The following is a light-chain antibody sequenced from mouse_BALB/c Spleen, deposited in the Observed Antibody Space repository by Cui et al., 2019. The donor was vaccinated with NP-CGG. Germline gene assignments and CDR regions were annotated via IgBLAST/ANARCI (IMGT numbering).Light chain of an antibody. J-gene: IGLJ1*01. V-gene: IGLV1*01. CDR3: ALWYSNHWV. CDR2: GTN. Sequence: AVVTHGSAPTTSPGETVTLTCRSSTGAVTTSNYANWVQEKPDHLFTGLIGGTNNRVPGVPARFSGSLIGDKAALTITGAQTEDEAIYFCALWYSNHWVFGGGTKLTVL. CDR1: TGAVTTSNY.